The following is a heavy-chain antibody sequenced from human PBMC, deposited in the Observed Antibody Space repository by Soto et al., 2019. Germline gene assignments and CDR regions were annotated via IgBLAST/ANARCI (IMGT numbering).Heavy chain of an antibody. CDR3: ARDRASIAVAPNWFAS. J-gene: IGHJ5*01. D-gene: IGHD6-19*01. Sequence: ASVKVSCKASGYTFTSYGISWVRQAPGQGLEWMGWISAYNGNTNYAQKLQGRVTMTTDTSTSTAYMELRSLRSDDTAVYYCARDRASIAVAPNWFASWGQGTLVTVSS. CDR1: GYTFTSYG. V-gene: IGHV1-18*01. CDR2: ISAYNGNT.